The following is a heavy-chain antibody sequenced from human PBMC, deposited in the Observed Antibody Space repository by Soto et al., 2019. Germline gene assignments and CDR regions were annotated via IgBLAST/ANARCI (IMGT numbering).Heavy chain of an antibody. D-gene: IGHD1-26*01. CDR3: ARDARGRGGSKNFDL. Sequence: QVQLQESGPGLVKPSQTLSLTCTVSGGSISSGGYYWSWIRQHPGKGLEWIGYIYYSGSTYYSPSLKSRVTISVDTSKNQFSLKLSSVTAADTAVYYCARDARGRGGSKNFDLWGRGTLVTVSS. V-gene: IGHV4-31*03. J-gene: IGHJ2*01. CDR1: GGSISSGGYY. CDR2: IYYSGST.